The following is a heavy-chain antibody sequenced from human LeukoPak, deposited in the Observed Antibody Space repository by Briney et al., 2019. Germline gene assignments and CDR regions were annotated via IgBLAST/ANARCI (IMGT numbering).Heavy chain of an antibody. CDR3: ARVERQQLALDY. J-gene: IGHJ4*02. D-gene: IGHD6-13*01. Sequence: GASVKVSCKASGYTFTSYDINWVRQATGQGLEWMGWMNPNSGNTGYAQKFQGRVTITRNTSISTAYMELGSLRSEDTAVYYCARVERQQLALDYWGQGTLVTVSS. CDR1: GYTFTSYD. V-gene: IGHV1-8*03. CDR2: MNPNSGNT.